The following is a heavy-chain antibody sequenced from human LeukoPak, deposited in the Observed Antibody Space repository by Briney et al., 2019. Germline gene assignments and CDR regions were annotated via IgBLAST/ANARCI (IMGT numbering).Heavy chain of an antibody. CDR1: GYTFTSYD. Sequence: ASVKVSCKASGYTFTSYDINWVRQATGQGLEWMGWMNPNSGNTGYAQKFQGRVTMTRDTSTSTVYMELSSLRSEDTAVYYCARNGDWDLDYWGQGTLVTVSS. CDR2: MNPNSGNT. V-gene: IGHV1-8*01. D-gene: IGHD4-17*01. CDR3: ARNGDWDLDY. J-gene: IGHJ4*02.